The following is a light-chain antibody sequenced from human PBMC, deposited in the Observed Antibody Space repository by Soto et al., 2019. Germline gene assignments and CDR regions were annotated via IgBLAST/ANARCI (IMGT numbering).Light chain of an antibody. J-gene: IGKJ4*01. CDR3: QQYGSRPHT. Sequence: EIVVTHSPGTLSKNPGESATLSCRASQSVGSNSLAWYQQRPGQAPRFLIYDASSRATGIPDSFSGSWPGKAFTHTISRLECADFAVYYCQQYGSRPHTFGGETKVDIK. V-gene: IGKV3-20*01. CDR2: DAS. CDR1: QSVGSNS.